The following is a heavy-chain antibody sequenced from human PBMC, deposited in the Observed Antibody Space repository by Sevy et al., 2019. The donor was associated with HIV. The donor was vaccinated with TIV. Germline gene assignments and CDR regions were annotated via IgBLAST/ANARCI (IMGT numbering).Heavy chain of an antibody. V-gene: IGHV3-74*01. CDR2: INSDGSST. CDR1: GFTFSSYW. CDR3: ARLSGGYSYGDAFDI. D-gene: IGHD5-18*01. J-gene: IGHJ3*02. Sequence: GGSLRLSCAASGFTFSSYWMHWVRQAPGKGLVWVSRINSDGSSTSYADSVKGRFTISRDNAKNTLYLQMNSLRAEDTTVYYCARLSGGYSYGDAFDIWGQGTMVTVSS.